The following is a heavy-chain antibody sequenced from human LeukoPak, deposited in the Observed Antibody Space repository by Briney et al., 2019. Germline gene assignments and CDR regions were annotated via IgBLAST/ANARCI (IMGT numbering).Heavy chain of an antibody. J-gene: IGHJ4*02. CDR1: GYTFTGYY. D-gene: IGHD6-6*01. V-gene: IGHV1-2*02. CDR2: INPNSGGT. CDR3: ASSIAARRYYFDY. Sequence: VTXSFXASGYTFTGYYMHWVRQAPGQGLEGMGWINPNSGGTNYAQKFQGRVTMTRDTSISTAYMELSRLRSDDTAVYYCASSIAARRYYFDYWGQGTLVTVSS.